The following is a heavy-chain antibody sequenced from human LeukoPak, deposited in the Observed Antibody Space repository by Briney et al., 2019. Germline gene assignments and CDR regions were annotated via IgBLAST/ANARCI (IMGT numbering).Heavy chain of an antibody. J-gene: IGHJ4*02. CDR2: IKQDGSEK. V-gene: IGHV3-7*03. Sequence: GGSLRLSCAASGLTFSSYWMSWVRQAPGKGLEWVANIKQDGSEKYYVDSVKGRFTISRDNAKNSLYLQMNSLRAEDTAVYYCARGSGDFDYWGQGTLVTVSS. CDR3: ARGSGDFDY. D-gene: IGHD6-19*01. CDR1: GLTFSSYW.